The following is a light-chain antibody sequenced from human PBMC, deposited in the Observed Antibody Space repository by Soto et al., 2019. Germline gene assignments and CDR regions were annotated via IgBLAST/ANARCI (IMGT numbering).Light chain of an antibody. V-gene: IGLV2-18*02. CDR2: EVT. J-gene: IGLJ1*01. Sequence: QSALTQPPSVSGSPGQSVTISCTGTSSDVGYYNRVSWYQQPPGTAPKLMIYEVTNRPSGVPDRFSASMSGNTASLTISGLQAEDEADYYCSSLTTSSTYVFGTGTKLTVL. CDR3: SSLTTSSTYV. CDR1: SSDVGYYNR.